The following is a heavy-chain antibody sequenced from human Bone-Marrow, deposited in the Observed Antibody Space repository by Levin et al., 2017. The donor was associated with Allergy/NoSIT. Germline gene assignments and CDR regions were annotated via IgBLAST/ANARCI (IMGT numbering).Heavy chain of an antibody. CDR3: AKDMGYSSGLHY. CDR1: GFTFDDYA. D-gene: IGHD6-19*01. J-gene: IGHJ4*02. Sequence: GGSLRLSCAASGFTFDDYAMHWVRQAPGKGLEWVSGISWNSGSIGYADSVKGRFTISRDNAKNSLYLQMNSLRAEDTALYYCAKDMGYSSGLHYWGQGTLVTVSS. V-gene: IGHV3-9*01. CDR2: ISWNSGSI.